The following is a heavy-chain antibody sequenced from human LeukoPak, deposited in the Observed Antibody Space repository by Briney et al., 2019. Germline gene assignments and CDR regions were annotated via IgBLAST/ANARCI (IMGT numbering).Heavy chain of an antibody. CDR1: GGTFSSYA. CDR3: ATGVATTDYYYYYGMDV. CDR2: IIPILGIA. Sequence: ASVKVSCKASGGTFSSYAISWVRQAPGQGLEWMGRIIPILGIANYAQKFQGRVTITADKSTSTAYMELSSLRSEDTAVYYCATGVATTDYYYYYGMDVWGQGTTVTVSS. D-gene: IGHD5-12*01. J-gene: IGHJ6*02. V-gene: IGHV1-69*04.